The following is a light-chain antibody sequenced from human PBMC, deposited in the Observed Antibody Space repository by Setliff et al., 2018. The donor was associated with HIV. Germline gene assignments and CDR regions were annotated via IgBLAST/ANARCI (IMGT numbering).Light chain of an antibody. V-gene: IGLV2-14*01. CDR1: SSDVGTYNA. Sequence: QSALTQPASVSGSPGQSITISCTGTSSDVGTYNAVYWYQQHPGKAPKLMIYDISTRPSGVSNRFSGSKSGNTASLTISGLQTEDEADYYCSSYTSSSTDVFGTGTKGTVL. CDR2: DIS. CDR3: SSYTSSSTDV. J-gene: IGLJ1*01.